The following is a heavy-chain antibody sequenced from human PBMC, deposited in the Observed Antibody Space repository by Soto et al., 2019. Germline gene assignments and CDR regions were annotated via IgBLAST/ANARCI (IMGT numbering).Heavy chain of an antibody. D-gene: IGHD2-21*02. CDR3: TKQKGDRRTYNGMDV. V-gene: IGHV6-1*01. CDR2: AYYSSQWYY. CDR1: GDSVSSNSAA. Sequence: NPSQTLSLTCAISGDSVSSNSAAWNWIRQSPSRGLEWLGRAYYSSQWYYDSAVSVRSRITVIPDTSKNQFSLQLNSVTPEDTAVYYCTKQKGDRRTYNGMDVWGQGTTVTVSS. J-gene: IGHJ6*02.